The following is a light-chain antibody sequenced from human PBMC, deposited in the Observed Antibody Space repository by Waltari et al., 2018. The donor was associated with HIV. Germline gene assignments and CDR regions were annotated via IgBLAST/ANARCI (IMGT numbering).Light chain of an antibody. J-gene: IGLJ2*01. CDR3: SSYTDSSVI. CDR2: EDN. CDR1: SSDIGNYKY. Sequence: QSALTQPASVSGSPGQSITISCTGASSDIGNYKYVSWYQHPPGIAPKLIIYEDNNRPSAVSKRFSGSKSGKTASLTISGLQAEDESDYYCSSYTDSSVIFGGGTKVTVL. V-gene: IGLV2-14*01.